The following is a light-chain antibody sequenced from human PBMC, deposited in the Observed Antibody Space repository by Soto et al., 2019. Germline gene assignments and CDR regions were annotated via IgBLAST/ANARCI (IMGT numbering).Light chain of an antibody. Sequence: EIVLTQSPGTLSLSPGERATLSCRASQSVSSSNLAWYQQKPGQAPRLLIYGASSRATGIPDRFSGSGSGTDFTLTSSRLEPDDFAVYYCQQYGSSPQTFGQGTRLEIK. CDR2: GAS. CDR3: QQYGSSPQT. CDR1: QSVSSSN. V-gene: IGKV3-20*01. J-gene: IGKJ5*01.